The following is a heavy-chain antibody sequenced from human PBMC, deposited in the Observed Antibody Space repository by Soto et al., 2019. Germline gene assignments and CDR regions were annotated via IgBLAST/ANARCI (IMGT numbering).Heavy chain of an antibody. CDR1: GGSISSYY. V-gene: IGHV4-59*08. Sequence: SETLSLTCTVSGGSISSYYWSWIRQPPGKGLEWIGYIYYSGSTNYNPSLKSRVTISVDTSKNQFSLKLSSVTAADTAVYYCARHVRFSGCGAGGDYMDVWGKGTTVTVSS. CDR2: IYYSGST. D-gene: IGHD6-25*01. J-gene: IGHJ6*03. CDR3: ARHVRFSGCGAGGDYMDV.